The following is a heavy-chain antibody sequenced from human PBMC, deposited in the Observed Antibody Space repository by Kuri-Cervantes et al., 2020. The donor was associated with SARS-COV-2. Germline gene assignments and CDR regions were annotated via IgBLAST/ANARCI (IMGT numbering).Heavy chain of an antibody. J-gene: IGHJ4*02. D-gene: IGHD3-22*01. CDR1: GYTFTSYY. Sequence: ASVKVSCKASGYTFTSYYMHWVRQAPGQGLEWMGIINPSGGSTSYAQKFQGRVTMTRDTSTSTVYMELSSLRSEDTAVYYCAREFGVGYYDSSGYRHFDYWGQGTLVTVSS. CDR3: AREFGVGYYDSSGYRHFDY. V-gene: IGHV1-46*01. CDR2: INPSGGST.